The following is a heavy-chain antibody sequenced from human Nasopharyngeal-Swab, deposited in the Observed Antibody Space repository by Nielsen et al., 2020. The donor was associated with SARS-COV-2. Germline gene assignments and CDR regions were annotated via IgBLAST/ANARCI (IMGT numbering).Heavy chain of an antibody. Sequence: GGSLRLSCATSGFTFSSYAMHWVRPAPGKGLEWVAVISHDGSDTFYADSVKGRFSISRDTSRSTLYLQLNSLRAEDTALYYCAKADRGGSYFSQYYYYMDVWGTGTTVTVSS. D-gene: IGHD1-26*01. J-gene: IGHJ6*03. CDR1: GFTFSSYA. V-gene: IGHV3-30*18. CDR3: AKADRGGSYFSQYYYYMDV. CDR2: ISHDGSDT.